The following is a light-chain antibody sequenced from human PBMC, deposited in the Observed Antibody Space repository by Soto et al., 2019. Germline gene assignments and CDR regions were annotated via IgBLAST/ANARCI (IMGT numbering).Light chain of an antibody. J-gene: IGLJ1*01. CDR2: EVS. CDR3: SSYTSDWGV. CDR1: SSDVGGYDF. Sequence: QSALTQPASVSGSPGQSITIPCTGTSSDVGGYDFVSWYQHHPGKAPKLIIYEVSTRPSGVSNRFSGSKSGNTDSLTISGLQAEDEADYYCSSYTSDWGVFGTGTKLTVL. V-gene: IGLV2-14*01.